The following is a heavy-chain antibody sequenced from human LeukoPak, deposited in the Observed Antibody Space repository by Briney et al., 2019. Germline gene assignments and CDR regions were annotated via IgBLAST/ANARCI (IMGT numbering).Heavy chain of an antibody. V-gene: IGHV4-39*07. Sequence: SETLPLTCSVYGDSSSNTIFYWGWIRQPPGKGLEWIGSIHYSGTTHYNPSLKSQLTIAVDTSKNQYSLKLSSVTAADTAVYYWARWGETSALRVHAFDIWGQGTMVTVSS. CDR1: GDSSSNTIFY. D-gene: IGHD3-10*01. J-gene: IGHJ3*02. CDR3: ARWGETSALRVHAFDI. CDR2: IHYSGTT.